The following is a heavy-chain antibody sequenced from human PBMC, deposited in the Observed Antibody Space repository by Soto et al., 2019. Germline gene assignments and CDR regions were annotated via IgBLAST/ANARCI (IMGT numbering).Heavy chain of an antibody. V-gene: IGHV4-59*01. CDR2: ILYTGNT. CDR3: ARAAYGSGNYYAPHYYYAMDV. D-gene: IGHD3-10*01. Sequence: XGTLSLTCTVSGVSISNYYWSWIRQPPGKGLEWLGYILYTGNTNYNPSLKSRVTISVDTSKNQVSLELTSVTTADTAVYFCARAAYGSGNYYAPHYYYAMDVWGQGTTVTVSS. J-gene: IGHJ6*02. CDR1: GVSISNYY.